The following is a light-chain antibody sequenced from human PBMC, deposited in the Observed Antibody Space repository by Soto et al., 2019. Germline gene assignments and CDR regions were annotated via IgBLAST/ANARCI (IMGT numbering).Light chain of an antibody. CDR3: TSYSNSTTVL. V-gene: IGLV2-14*03. CDR2: DVS. J-gene: IGLJ2*01. Sequence: QSALTQPASVSGSPGQSITISCTGTSSDIGGYNYVSWYQQHPGEVPQLMIYDVSHRPSGISNRFSGSKSGNTASLTISGLQAGDEADYYCTSYSNSTTVLFGGGTKLTVL. CDR1: SSDIGGYNY.